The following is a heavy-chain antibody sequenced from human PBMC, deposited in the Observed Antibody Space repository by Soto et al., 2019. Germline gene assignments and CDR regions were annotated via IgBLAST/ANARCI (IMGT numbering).Heavy chain of an antibody. CDR2: TSYDGSNK. J-gene: IGHJ4*02. D-gene: IGHD1-20*01. Sequence: GGSLRLSCAASGFTFSSYGMHWVRQPPGKGLEWVAVTSYDGSNKYYADSVKGRFTISRDNSQNTLYLQMNSLRPEDTAVYYCAKPHRRYNWNDFDYWGQGTLVTVSS. CDR3: AKPHRRYNWNDFDY. V-gene: IGHV3-30*18. CDR1: GFTFSSYG.